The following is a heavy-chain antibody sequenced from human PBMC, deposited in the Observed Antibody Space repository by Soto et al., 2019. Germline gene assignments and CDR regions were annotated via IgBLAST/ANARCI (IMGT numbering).Heavy chain of an antibody. Sequence: GGSLRLSCAASGFTFSDYYMSWIRQAPGKGLEWVSYISSSGSTIYYADSVKGRFTISRDNAKNSLYLQMNSLRAEDTAVYYCAREARSYKAFTPAYYFDYWGQGTLVTVSS. CDR2: ISSSGSTI. D-gene: IGHD3-10*01. J-gene: IGHJ4*02. CDR3: AREARSYKAFTPAYYFDY. CDR1: GFTFSDYY. V-gene: IGHV3-11*01.